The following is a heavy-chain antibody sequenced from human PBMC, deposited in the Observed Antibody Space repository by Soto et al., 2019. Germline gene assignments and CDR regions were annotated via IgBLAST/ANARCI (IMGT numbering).Heavy chain of an antibody. CDR3: ARDGVSSWLSKRNWFDP. Sequence: PGGSLRLSCAASGFTFSDYYMSWIRQAPGKGLEWVSYISSSGSTIYYADSVKGRFTISRDNAKNSLYLQMNSLRAEDTAVYYCARDGVSSWLSKRNWFDPWGQGPLVTVSS. CDR1: GFTFSDYY. CDR2: ISSSGSTI. J-gene: IGHJ5*02. V-gene: IGHV3-11*01. D-gene: IGHD3-9*01.